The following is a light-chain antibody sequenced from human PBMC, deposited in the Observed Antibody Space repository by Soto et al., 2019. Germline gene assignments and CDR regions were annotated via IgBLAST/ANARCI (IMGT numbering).Light chain of an antibody. CDR1: QSVRSN. CDR3: QQYNNWPPLT. J-gene: IGKJ4*01. Sequence: EVVMTQSPATLSVSPGERVTLSCRASQSVRSNLAWYLQKPGQAPRLLIYGASTRATGIPARFSASGSGTDFTLTISSLQSEDFAVYYCQQYNNWPPLTFGGGTKVEIK. CDR2: GAS. V-gene: IGKV3-15*01.